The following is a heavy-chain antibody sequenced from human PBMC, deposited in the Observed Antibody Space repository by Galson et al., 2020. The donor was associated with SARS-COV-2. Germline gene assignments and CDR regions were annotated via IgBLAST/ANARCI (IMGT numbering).Heavy chain of an antibody. J-gene: IGHJ6*02. Sequence: GGSLRLSCVGSGFTFDDYVVHWVRQVPGKGLEWVSLISGDGTTTYYADSVKGRATLSRDNSKRSLYLQLNSLRTEDTALYYCARDTHPHYGDYGYYFYGIDVWGQGTTVTVSS. CDR3: ARDTHPHYGDYGYYFYGIDV. CDR2: ISGDGTTT. CDR1: GFTFDDYV. V-gene: IGHV3-43*02. D-gene: IGHD4-17*01.